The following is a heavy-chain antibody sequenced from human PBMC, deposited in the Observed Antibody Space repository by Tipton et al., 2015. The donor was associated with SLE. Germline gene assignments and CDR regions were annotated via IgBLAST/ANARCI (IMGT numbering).Heavy chain of an antibody. V-gene: IGHV1-46*01. CDR2: INPSGGST. CDR3: ARGQNDFWDY. Sequence: QLVQSGAEVKKPGASVKVSCKASGYTFTSYYMHWVRQAPGQGLEWMGIINPSGGSTSYAQKFQGRVTMTRDTSTSTIYMELRSLRSDGTAVYYCARGQNDFWDYWGQGTLVTVSS. J-gene: IGHJ4*02. D-gene: IGHD3/OR15-3a*01. CDR1: GYTFTSYY.